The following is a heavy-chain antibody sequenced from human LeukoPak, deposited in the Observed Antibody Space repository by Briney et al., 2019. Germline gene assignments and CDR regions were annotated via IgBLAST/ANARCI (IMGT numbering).Heavy chain of an antibody. D-gene: IGHD3-3*02. CDR2: IWYDGSKR. Sequence: PGGSLRLSCAASGFTFSSYGMHWVRQAPGKGLEWVALIWYDGSKRYYVDSVKGRFTISRDNSKNTLFLQMNSLRAEDTAVYYCARVTGSRIFGGGMDVWGQGTTVTVSS. CDR3: ARVTGSRIFGGGMDV. V-gene: IGHV3-33*08. J-gene: IGHJ6*02. CDR1: GFTFSSYG.